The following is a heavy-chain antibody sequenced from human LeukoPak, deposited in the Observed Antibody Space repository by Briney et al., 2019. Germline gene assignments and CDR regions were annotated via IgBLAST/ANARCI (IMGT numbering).Heavy chain of an antibody. D-gene: IGHD3-3*01. J-gene: IGHJ4*02. V-gene: IGHV3-53*01. Sequence: GGSLRLSCAASGFTVSSNYMSWVRQAPGKGLEWVSVIYSGGGTYYTDSVKGRFTFSRDNSKNTLYLQMNSLRAEDTAVYYCAKDQGAVWYDFWSADTGSFGYWGQGTLVAVSS. CDR2: IYSGGGT. CDR1: GFTVSSNY. CDR3: AKDQGAVWYDFWSADTGSFGY.